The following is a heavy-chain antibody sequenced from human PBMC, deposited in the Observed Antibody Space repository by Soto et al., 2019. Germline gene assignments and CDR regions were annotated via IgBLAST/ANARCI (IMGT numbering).Heavy chain of an antibody. D-gene: IGHD1-26*01. CDR1: GFTFSNYG. Sequence: QVQLVESGGGVVQPGRSLRLSCAASGFTFSNYGMHWVRQAPGKGLEWVAVIWYDGSNKYYADSVKGRFTISRDNSKNTLYLQMDCLRDEDTAVYYCARESRGGSYFFDYWGQGALVTVSS. CDR3: ARESRGGSYFFDY. CDR2: IWYDGSNK. J-gene: IGHJ4*02. V-gene: IGHV3-33*01.